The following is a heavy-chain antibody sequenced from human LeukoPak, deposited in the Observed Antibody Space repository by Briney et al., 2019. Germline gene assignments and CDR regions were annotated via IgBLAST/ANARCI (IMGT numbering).Heavy chain of an antibody. Sequence: ASVKVSCKVSGYTLTELSMHWVRQAPGKGLEWMGGFDPEDGETTYAQKFQGRVTMTEDTSTDTAYMELSSLRSEDTAVYYCATDRGMKCSGGSCYDYWGQGTLVTVSS. V-gene: IGHV1-24*01. J-gene: IGHJ4*02. CDR3: ATDRGMKCSGGSCYDY. CDR1: GYTLTELS. D-gene: IGHD2-15*01. CDR2: FDPEDGET.